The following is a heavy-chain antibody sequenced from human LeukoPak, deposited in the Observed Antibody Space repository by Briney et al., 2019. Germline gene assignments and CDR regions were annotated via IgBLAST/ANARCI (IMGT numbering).Heavy chain of an antibody. CDR2: INWNGGST. V-gene: IGHV3-20*04. J-gene: IGHJ4*02. CDR3: AKDEGIAGRPRGLDY. Sequence: GGSLTLSCAASRFTFDDYGMSWVRQAPGKGLEWVSGINWNGGSTGYADSVKGRFTISRDNAKNSLFLQVNSLRAEDTALYYCAKDEGIAGRPRGLDYWGQGTLFTVSS. D-gene: IGHD6-13*01. CDR1: RFTFDDYG.